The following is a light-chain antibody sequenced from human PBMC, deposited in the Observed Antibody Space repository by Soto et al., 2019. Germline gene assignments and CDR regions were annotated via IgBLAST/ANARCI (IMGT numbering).Light chain of an antibody. V-gene: IGLV2-23*01. Sequence: QSVLTQPASVSGSPGQSITISCTGTSSDVGSYNLVSWYQQHPGKAPKLMIYEGSKRPSGVSNRFSGSKSGNTASLTISGLQAEGEADYYCCSYAGSSTLVVFGGGTKVTVL. CDR3: CSYAGSSTLVV. CDR2: EGS. CDR1: SSDVGSYNL. J-gene: IGLJ2*01.